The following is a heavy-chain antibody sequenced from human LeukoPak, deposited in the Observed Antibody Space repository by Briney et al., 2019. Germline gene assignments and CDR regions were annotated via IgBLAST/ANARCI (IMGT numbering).Heavy chain of an antibody. CDR1: GFTFDNYA. J-gene: IGHJ6*04. CDR2: ISYDGSNK. Sequence: GGSLRLSCAASGFTFDNYAIHWVRQAPGKGLEWVALISYDGSNKYYADSVKGRFTISRDNSKNTLYLQMNSLRAEDTAVYYCARDASYYYYNMDVWGKGPRSPSPQ. V-gene: IGHV3-30*04. CDR3: ARDASYYYYNMDV.